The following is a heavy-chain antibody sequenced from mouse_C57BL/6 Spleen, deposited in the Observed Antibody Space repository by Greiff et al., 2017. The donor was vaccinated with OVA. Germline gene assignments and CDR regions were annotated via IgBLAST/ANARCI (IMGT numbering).Heavy chain of an antibody. J-gene: IGHJ4*01. D-gene: IGHD4-1*01. Sequence: EVQLMESGGGLVQPGGSLKLSCAASGFTFSDYYMYWVRQTPEKRLEWVAYISNGGGSTYYPDTVKGRFTISRDNAKNTLYLQMSRLKSEDTAMYYCARHSGNAMDYWGQGTSVTVSS. CDR2: ISNGGGST. CDR3: ARHSGNAMDY. V-gene: IGHV5-12*01. CDR1: GFTFSDYY.